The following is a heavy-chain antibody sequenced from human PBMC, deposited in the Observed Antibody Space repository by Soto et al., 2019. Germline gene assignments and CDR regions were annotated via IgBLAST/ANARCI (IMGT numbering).Heavy chain of an antibody. CDR2: ITSSSSYI. Sequence: EVQLVESGGGLVKPGGSLRLSCAASGFTFSSYNMNWVRQAPGKGLEWVSSITSSSSYIYYADSVKGRFTISRDNAKNSLYLQMNSLRAEDTAVYYCARDQDTSSYNFFWFMDVWGKGTTVTVSS. D-gene: IGHD6-6*01. CDR1: GFTFSSYN. CDR3: ARDQDTSSYNFFWFMDV. J-gene: IGHJ6*03. V-gene: IGHV3-21*01.